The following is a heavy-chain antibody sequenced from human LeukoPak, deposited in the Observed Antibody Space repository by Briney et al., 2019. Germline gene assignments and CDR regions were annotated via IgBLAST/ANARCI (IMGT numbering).Heavy chain of an antibody. D-gene: IGHD6-19*01. J-gene: IGHJ4*02. CDR2: IFQSVST. Sequence: SETLSLTCTVSGYSISGGYYWGWIRQPPGKGLEWIGTIFQSVSTYYNPSLKSRVTTTVDTSKNQFSLKLSSVTAADTAVYYCARNNSNGFDFWSQGTLVTVSS. CDR3: ARNNSNGFDF. CDR1: GYSISGGYY. V-gene: IGHV4-38-2*02.